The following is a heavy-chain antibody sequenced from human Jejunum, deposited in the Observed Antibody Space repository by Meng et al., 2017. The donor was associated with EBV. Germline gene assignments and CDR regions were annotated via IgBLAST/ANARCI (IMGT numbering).Heavy chain of an antibody. CDR3: ARNEVRVGSGSYSTFDF. Sequence: QVQAQESRPEPVDAFEHLSPTGAVSGASVSSGNHYWTWIRQPPGKGLEWIGYIYYSAVTYYNPSLQSRVTISLDTTRNQFSLKLNSVTAADTAMYYCARNEVRVGSGSYSTFDFWGQGILVTVSS. D-gene: IGHD3-10*01. CDR2: IYYSAVT. CDR1: GASVSSGNHY. V-gene: IGHV4-30-4*01. J-gene: IGHJ4*02.